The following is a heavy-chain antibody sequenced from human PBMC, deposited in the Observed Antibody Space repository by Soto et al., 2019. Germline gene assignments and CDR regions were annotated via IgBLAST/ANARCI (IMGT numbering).Heavy chain of an antibody. J-gene: IGHJ4*02. D-gene: IGHD3-3*01. CDR1: GFTFSSYA. CDR2: ISYDGSNK. CDR3: ARAMTYYDFWSGYELAAY. Sequence: QVQLVESGGGVVQPGRSLRLSCAASGFTFSSYAMHWVRQAPGKGLEWVAVISYDGSNKYYADSVKGRFTISRDNSKNTLYLQMNSLRAEDTAVYYCARAMTYYDFWSGYELAAYWGQGTLVTVSS. V-gene: IGHV3-30-3*01.